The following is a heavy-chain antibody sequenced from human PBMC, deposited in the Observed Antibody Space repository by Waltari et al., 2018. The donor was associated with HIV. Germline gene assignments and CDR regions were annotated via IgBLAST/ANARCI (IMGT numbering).Heavy chain of an antibody. J-gene: IGHJ4*02. CDR2: ISDDGSDK. CDR3: AREFYYDSTGYNSGFDY. V-gene: IGHV3-30*01. D-gene: IGHD3-22*01. Sequence: QVHLVESGGGVVQPGRSLRLSCAASGFTFSTYVMHWVRQAPGKGVEWGADISDDGSDKYHADCVKGRFTISRDNSRNTLYLQMNSLRPEDTAGYFCAREFYYDSTGYNSGFDYWGQGTLVTVSS. CDR1: GFTFSTYV.